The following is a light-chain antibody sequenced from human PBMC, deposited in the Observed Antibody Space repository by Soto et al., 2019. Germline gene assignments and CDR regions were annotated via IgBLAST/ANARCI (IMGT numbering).Light chain of an antibody. CDR3: QSYDTSLSGYV. J-gene: IGLJ1*01. CDR1: TSNFGAGYH. Sequence: QSVLTQPPSVSGAPGRRVPISCPGATSNFGAGYHVHWYQQLPGTAPKLLIYLNNNWPSGVPDRFSGSKSGPSASLAITGLQAEDEADYYCQSYDTSLSGYVLGPGTKLTVL. V-gene: IGLV1-40*01. CDR2: LNN.